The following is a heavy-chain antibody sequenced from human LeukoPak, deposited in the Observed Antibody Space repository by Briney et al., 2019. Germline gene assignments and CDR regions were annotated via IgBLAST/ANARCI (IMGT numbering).Heavy chain of an antibody. D-gene: IGHD3-22*01. CDR2: ISSSSITI. J-gene: IGHJ6*02. CDR3: AKEVIIRAGGMDV. V-gene: IGHV3-48*01. CDR1: GFTFSPYS. Sequence: GGSLRLSCAASGFTFSPYSMNWVRQAPGKGLEWVSYISSSSITIFYADSVKGRFTISRDIARNSLYLQMNSLRAEDTAVYYCAKEVIIRAGGMDVWGQGTTVTVSS.